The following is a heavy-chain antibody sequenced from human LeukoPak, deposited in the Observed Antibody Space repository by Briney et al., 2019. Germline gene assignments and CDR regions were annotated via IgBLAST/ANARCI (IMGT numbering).Heavy chain of an antibody. CDR2: INGDGSST. CDR3: ARFVDYYDSSGYSYFDY. V-gene: IGHV3-74*01. J-gene: IGHJ4*02. D-gene: IGHD3-22*01. CDR1: GFTFSSYW. Sequence: GGSLRLSCAASGFTFSSYWMHWVRQAPGKGLVWVSRINGDGSSTAYADSVKGRFTTSRDNAKNTLYLQMNSLRAEDTALYYCARFVDYYDSSGYSYFDYWGQGTLVTVSS.